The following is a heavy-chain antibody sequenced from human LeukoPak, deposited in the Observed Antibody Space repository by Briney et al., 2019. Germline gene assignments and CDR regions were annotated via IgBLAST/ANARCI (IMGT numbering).Heavy chain of an antibody. V-gene: IGHV1-69*06. CDR3: AGLGALDY. J-gene: IGHJ4*02. CDR1: GGTFSSYA. D-gene: IGHD1-26*01. CDR2: IIPIFGTA. Sequence: SVKVSCKASGGTFSSYAISWVRQAPGQGLEWMGGIIPIFGTAIYAQKFQGRVTMTEDTSTDTAYMELSSLRSEDTAVYYCAGLGALDYWGQGTLVTVSS.